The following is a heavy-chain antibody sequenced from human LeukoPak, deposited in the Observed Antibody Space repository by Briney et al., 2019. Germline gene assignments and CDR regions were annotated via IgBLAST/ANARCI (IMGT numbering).Heavy chain of an antibody. J-gene: IGHJ3*02. CDR1: GFTFSSYA. Sequence: GGSLRLSCAASGFTFSSYAMSWVRQAPGKGLEWVSAISGSGGSTYYADSVKGRFTISRDNSKNSLYLQMNSLRAENTALYYCAKDFRYCSSTSCYFHAFDIWGQGTMVTVSS. CDR3: AKDFRYCSSTSCYFHAFDI. D-gene: IGHD2-2*01. CDR2: ISGSGGST. V-gene: IGHV3-23*01.